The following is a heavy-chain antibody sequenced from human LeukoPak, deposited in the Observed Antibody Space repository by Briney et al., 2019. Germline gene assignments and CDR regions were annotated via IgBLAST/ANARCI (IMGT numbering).Heavy chain of an antibody. J-gene: IGHJ3*02. CDR1: GFTFSNYA. D-gene: IGHD5-18*01. CDR3: AKDLLGHLQLDAFDI. Sequence: GGSLRLSCAASGFTFSNYAMNWVRRAPGKGLEWVAFIRHDGSIKYYADSVKGRFTISRDNSKNTLYLQMNSLRAEDTAVYYCAKDLLGHLQLDAFDIWGQGTMVTVSS. V-gene: IGHV3-30*02. CDR2: IRHDGSIK.